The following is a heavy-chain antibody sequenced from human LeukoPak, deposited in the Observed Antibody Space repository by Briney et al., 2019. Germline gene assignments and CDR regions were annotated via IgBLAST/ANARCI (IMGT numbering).Heavy chain of an antibody. J-gene: IGHJ6*02. V-gene: IGHV3-7*01. CDR1: GFTFSSYW. CDR3: ARDPPHGMDV. CDR2: INHNGNVN. Sequence: GGSLRLSCAASGFTFSSYWMNWARQAPGKGLEWVASINHNGNVNYYVDSVKGRFTISRDNAKNSLYLQMSNLRAEDTAVYYCARDPPHGMDVWGQGTTVTVSS.